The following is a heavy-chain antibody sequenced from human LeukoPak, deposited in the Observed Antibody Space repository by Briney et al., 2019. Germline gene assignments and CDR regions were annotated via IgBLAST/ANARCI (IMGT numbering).Heavy chain of an antibody. V-gene: IGHV3-23*01. Sequence: GGSLRLSCAASGFTFSSYAMSWVRQAPGKGLEWVSGISGGGDSTYYANSVKGRFTISRDNSKNTLYVQMNSLRAEDTAIYYCAKGDSSGYYQRSDYWGRGTLVTVSS. CDR1: GFTFSSYA. J-gene: IGHJ4*02. D-gene: IGHD3-22*01. CDR3: AKGDSSGYYQRSDY. CDR2: ISGGGDST.